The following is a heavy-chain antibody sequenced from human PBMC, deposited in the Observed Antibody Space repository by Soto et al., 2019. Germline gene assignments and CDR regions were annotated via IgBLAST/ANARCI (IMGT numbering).Heavy chain of an antibody. CDR1: GFTFTSYA. D-gene: IGHD1-26*01. V-gene: IGHV3-30-3*01. CDR2: ISYDGSNK. J-gene: IGHJ6*01. CDR3: AREVWEHTPRGVYYYYGMDV. Sequence: PGGPLRLSCAASGFTFTSYAVHWVRQPPGKGLEWVAVISYDGSNKKYADSVKGRLTTSRDNSKNTVYLQMNSLRPEDTAVYYCAREVWEHTPRGVYYYYGMDVWGQGTTVTVSS.